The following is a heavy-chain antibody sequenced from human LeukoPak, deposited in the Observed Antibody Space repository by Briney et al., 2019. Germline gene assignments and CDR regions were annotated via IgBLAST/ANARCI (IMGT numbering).Heavy chain of an antibody. CDR1: GGTFSSYA. Sequence: SVKVSCKASGGTFSSYAISWVRQAPGQGLEWMGRIIPILGIANYAQKFQGRVTITADKSTSTAYMELSSLRSEDTAVYYCAKVHSSGWVFDYWGQGTLVTVSS. J-gene: IGHJ4*02. CDR2: IIPILGIA. V-gene: IGHV1-69*04. D-gene: IGHD6-19*01. CDR3: AKVHSSGWVFDY.